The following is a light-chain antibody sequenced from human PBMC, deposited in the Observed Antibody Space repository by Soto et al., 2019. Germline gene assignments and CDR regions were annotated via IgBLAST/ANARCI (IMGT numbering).Light chain of an antibody. CDR3: QSYESSLSGYV. V-gene: IGLV1-40*01. J-gene: IGLJ1*01. CDR2: ENN. Sequence: QSVLTQPPSVSEAPGQRVTISCTGSSSNIGAGYEAHWYQQVPGTAPKLLIYENNYRPSGVPDRFSGSKSGTSASLAITGLQAEDEAEYYCQSYESSLSGYVFGTGTKLTVL. CDR1: SSNIGAGYE.